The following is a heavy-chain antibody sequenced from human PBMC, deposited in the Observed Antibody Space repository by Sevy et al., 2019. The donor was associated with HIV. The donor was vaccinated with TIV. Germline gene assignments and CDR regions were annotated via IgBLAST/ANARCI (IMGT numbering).Heavy chain of an antibody. Sequence: GGSLRLSCAASGFTFSNAWMSWVRQAPGKGLEWVGRIKSKTDGGTTDYAAPVKGRFTISRDDSKNTLYLQMNSLKTDDTAVYYCTSIFYCSSTSCYTGDYYYYGMDVWGQGTTVTVSS. CDR3: TSIFYCSSTSCYTGDYYYYGMDV. J-gene: IGHJ6*02. CDR1: GFTFSNAW. CDR2: IKSKTDGGTT. D-gene: IGHD2-2*02. V-gene: IGHV3-15*01.